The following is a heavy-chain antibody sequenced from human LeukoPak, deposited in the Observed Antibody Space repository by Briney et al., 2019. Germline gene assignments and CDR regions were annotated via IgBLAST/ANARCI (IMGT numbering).Heavy chain of an antibody. CDR2: ISNSGTIM. D-gene: IGHD2-8*02. CDR1: GFTFSSYE. Sequence: GGSLRLSCAASGFTFSSYEMNWARQAPGKGLEWISYISNSGTIMYYADSVKGRFTISRDDAESSLYLQLNSLRAEDTAVYYCTLVPLGWGQGTLVTVSS. J-gene: IGHJ4*02. V-gene: IGHV3-48*03. CDR3: TLVPLG.